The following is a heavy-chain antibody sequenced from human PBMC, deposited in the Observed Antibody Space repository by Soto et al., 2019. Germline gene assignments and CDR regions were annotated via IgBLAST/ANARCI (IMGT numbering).Heavy chain of an antibody. J-gene: IGHJ4*02. CDR1: GFTFSSYA. Sequence: QVQLVESGGGVVQPGRSLRLSCAASGFTFSSYAMHWVRQAPGKGLEWVAVIWYDGGNKYYADSVKGRFTISRDNSKNTLYLQMNSLRIEDTAVYYCARELERVFDYWGQGGLVTVSS. D-gene: IGHD1-1*01. CDR2: IWYDGGNK. V-gene: IGHV3-30*04. CDR3: ARELERVFDY.